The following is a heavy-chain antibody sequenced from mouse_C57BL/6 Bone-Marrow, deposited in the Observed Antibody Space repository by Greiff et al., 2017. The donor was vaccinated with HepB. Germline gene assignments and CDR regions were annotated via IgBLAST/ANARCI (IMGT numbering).Heavy chain of an antibody. CDR1: GYSITSGYY. CDR3: ARDDYYGSSYGY. Sequence: EVKLQESGPGLVKPSQSLSLTCSVTGYSITSGYYWNWIRQFPGNKLEWMGYISYDGSNNYNPSLKNRISITRDTSKNQFFLKLNSVTTEDTATYDCARDDYYGSSYGYWGQGTTLTGSS. D-gene: IGHD1-1*01. V-gene: IGHV3-6*01. CDR2: ISYDGSN. J-gene: IGHJ2*01.